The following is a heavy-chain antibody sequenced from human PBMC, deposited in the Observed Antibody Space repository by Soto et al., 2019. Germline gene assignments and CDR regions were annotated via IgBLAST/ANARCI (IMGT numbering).Heavy chain of an antibody. CDR1: FYTFTSYG. D-gene: IGHD5-18*01. CDR3: ARFFGAFYTAMVIGLSYYGMDV. CDR2: NSAYNGNT. Sequence: DSVSVSGNASFYTFTSYGNSWARQAPGQLLEWIGTNSAYNGNTNYAQKLQRRVTITTDTCTTTAYMDLRSLRSDVTAVYYCARFFGAFYTAMVIGLSYYGMDVWGQGTRVTAP. V-gene: IGHV1-18*01. J-gene: IGHJ6*02.